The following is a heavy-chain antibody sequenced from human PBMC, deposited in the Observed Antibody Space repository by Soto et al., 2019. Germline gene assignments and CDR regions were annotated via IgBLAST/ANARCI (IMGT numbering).Heavy chain of an antibody. CDR1: GGSISSGDYY. CDR3: ASRKSSPYFDY. Sequence: QVQLQESGPGLVKPSQTLSLTCTVSGGSISSGDYYWSWIRQPPGKGLEGIGYIYYSGSTYYNPSLKRRVTISVDTSKSQFSLELSSVTAADTAVYYCASRKSSPYFDYWGQGTLVTVSS. CDR2: IYYSGST. D-gene: IGHD3-10*01. V-gene: IGHV4-30-4*01. J-gene: IGHJ4*02.